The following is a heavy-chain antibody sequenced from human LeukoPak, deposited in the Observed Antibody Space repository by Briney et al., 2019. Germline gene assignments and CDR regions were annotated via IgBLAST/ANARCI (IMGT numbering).Heavy chain of an antibody. CDR2: INPHNGNT. CDR1: GYTFTASY. V-gene: IGHV1-2*02. D-gene: IGHD3-3*01. Sequence: ASVKVSCKSSGYTFTASYIHWLRQVPGQGPEWMGWINPHNGNTNYSPHFQGRVTLTRDTSISTAYMELTRLTSGDTAVYFCAKSGSYTTYDSWGQGSLVTVSS. CDR3: AKSGSYTTYDS. J-gene: IGHJ4*02.